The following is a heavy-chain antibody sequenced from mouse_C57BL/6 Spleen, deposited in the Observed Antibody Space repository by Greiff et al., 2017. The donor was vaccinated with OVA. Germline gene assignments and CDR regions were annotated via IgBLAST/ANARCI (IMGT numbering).Heavy chain of an antibody. CDR1: GFTFSSYA. V-gene: IGHV5-4*01. J-gene: IGHJ4*01. CDR3: ARDRGTGTPSMDY. Sequence: EVQVVESGGGLVKPGGSLKLSCAASGFTFSSYAMSWVRQTPEKRLAWVATISDGGSYTYYPDNVKGRFTISRDNAKNNLYLQMSHLKSEDTAMYYCARDRGTGTPSMDYWSQGTSVTVSS. CDR2: ISDGGSYT. D-gene: IGHD4-1*01.